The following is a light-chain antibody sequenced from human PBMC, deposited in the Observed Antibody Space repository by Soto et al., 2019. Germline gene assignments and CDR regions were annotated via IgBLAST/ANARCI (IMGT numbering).Light chain of an antibody. V-gene: IGLV1-44*01. Sequence: QSVLTQPPSXXXXXGQRVTISCSGXSSNIESNTVTWYQQLPGTAPKLVIYSNYDRPSGVPDRFSGSTSGTSASLVIRGLQSEDEADYYCAAWDDILNGYVFGGGTKLTVL. J-gene: IGLJ1*01. CDR3: AAWDDILNGYV. CDR1: SSNIESNT. CDR2: SNY.